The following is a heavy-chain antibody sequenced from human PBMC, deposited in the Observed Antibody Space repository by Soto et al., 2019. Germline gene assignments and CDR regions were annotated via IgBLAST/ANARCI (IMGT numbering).Heavy chain of an antibody. CDR1: GGSISSGGYY. V-gene: IGHV4-31*03. Sequence: PSETLSLTCTVSGGSISSGGYYWSWIRQHPGKGLEWIGYIYYSGSTHYNPSLKSRVTISVDTSKNQFSLKLSSVTAADTAVYYCAREAPGDYDSSGPVDYWGQGTRVTVSS. CDR3: AREAPGDYDSSGPVDY. D-gene: IGHD3-22*01. J-gene: IGHJ4*02. CDR2: IYYSGST.